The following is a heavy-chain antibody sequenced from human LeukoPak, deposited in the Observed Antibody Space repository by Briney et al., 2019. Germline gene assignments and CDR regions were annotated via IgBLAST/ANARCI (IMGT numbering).Heavy chain of an antibody. D-gene: IGHD2-15*01. J-gene: IGHJ5*02. V-gene: IGHV3-23*01. Sequence: GGSLRLSCAASGFTFSSYAMSWVRQAPGKGLEWVSAISGSGGSTYYADSVKGRFTISRDNSKNTLYLQMNSLRAEDTAVYYCAKVARVVGRTRNWFDPWGQGTLVTVSS. CDR2: ISGSGGST. CDR1: GFTFSSYA. CDR3: AKVARVVGRTRNWFDP.